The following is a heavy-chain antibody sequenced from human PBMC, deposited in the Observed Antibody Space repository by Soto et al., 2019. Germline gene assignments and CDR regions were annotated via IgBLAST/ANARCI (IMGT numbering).Heavy chain of an antibody. Sequence: QVQLVQSGDEVKKPGASVKVSCKASGYIFVNYGIAWVRQAPGQGLEWMGWISPYNGNTHYATKVQGRLTMTTDTXXXXXYXXXXXXTSDXXAVXXXXMVDNYVTPTPQDVWGQGTTVTVSS. CDR1: GYIFVNYG. CDR3: XMVDNYVTPTPQDV. CDR2: ISPYNGNT. D-gene: IGHD3-16*01. V-gene: IGHV1-18*01. J-gene: IGHJ6*02.